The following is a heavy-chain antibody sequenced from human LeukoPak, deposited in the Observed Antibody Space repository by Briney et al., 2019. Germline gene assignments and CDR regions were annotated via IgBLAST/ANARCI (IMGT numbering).Heavy chain of an antibody. V-gene: IGHV1-46*01. CDR2: INPSGGST. CDR3: ARRGGYYYMDV. Sequence: ASVKVSCKASGYTFTGYYMRWVRQAPGQGLERMGIINPSGGSTSYAQKFQGRVTMTRDTSTSTVYMELSSLRSEDTAVYYCARRGGYYYMDVWGKGTTVTVSS. J-gene: IGHJ6*03. CDR1: GYTFTGYY.